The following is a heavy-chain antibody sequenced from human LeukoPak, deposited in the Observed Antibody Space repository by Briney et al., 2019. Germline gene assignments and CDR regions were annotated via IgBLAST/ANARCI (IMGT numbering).Heavy chain of an antibody. CDR1: GFTFNTYA. CDR3: AKGGSSMAAAGSDY. V-gene: IGHV3-23*01. CDR2: ISGSGGST. D-gene: IGHD6-13*01. Sequence: GGSLRLSCAVSGFTFNTYAMTWVRQAPGKGLEWVSIISGSGGSTDYADSVRGRFTISRDNSKNTLYLQMSSLRAEDTALYYCAKGGSSMAAAGSDYWGQGTLVTVSS. J-gene: IGHJ4*02.